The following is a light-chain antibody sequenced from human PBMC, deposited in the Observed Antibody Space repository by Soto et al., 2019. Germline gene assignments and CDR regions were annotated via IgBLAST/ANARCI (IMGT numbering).Light chain of an antibody. CDR1: SSDVGGYNY. CDR3: SSYTNINTRAGV. J-gene: IGLJ1*01. CDR2: EVS. Sequence: QSVLTQPPSASGSPGQSVTISCTGTSSDVGGYNYVSWYQQHPGKAPKLMIYEVSKRPSGVPDRFSGSKSGNTASLTISGLQAEDEAEYYCSSYTNINTRAGVFGTGTKLTVL. V-gene: IGLV2-8*01.